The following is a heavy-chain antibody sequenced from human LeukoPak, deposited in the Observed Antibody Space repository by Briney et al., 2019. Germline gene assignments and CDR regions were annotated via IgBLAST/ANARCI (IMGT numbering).Heavy chain of an antibody. D-gene: IGHD3-10*01. CDR3: ARGEYGSGNYHIDY. J-gene: IGHJ4*02. CDR2: ISSSSSYI. V-gene: IGHV3-21*01. CDR1: GFTFSSYS. Sequence: GGSLRLSCAASGFTFSSYSMNWVRQAPGKGLEWVSFISSSSSYIYYADSVKGRFTISRDNAKNSLYVQMNSLRAEDTAVYYCARGEYGSGNYHIDYWGQGTLVTVPS.